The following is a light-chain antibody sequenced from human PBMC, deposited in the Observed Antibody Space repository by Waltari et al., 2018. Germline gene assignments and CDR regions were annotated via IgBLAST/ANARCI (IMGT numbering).Light chain of an antibody. CDR3: HQHNSWPPLS. V-gene: IGKV3-15*01. CDR1: QSVSSN. CDR2: GAS. J-gene: IGKJ4*01. Sequence: EIVMTQSPATLSVSPGERATLSCRASQSVSSNLAWYQQKPGQAPRLRIYGASTRATGVPARVSGSGSGTDFTLTISGLQSEDYAVYFCHQHNSWPPLSFGGGTKVEIK.